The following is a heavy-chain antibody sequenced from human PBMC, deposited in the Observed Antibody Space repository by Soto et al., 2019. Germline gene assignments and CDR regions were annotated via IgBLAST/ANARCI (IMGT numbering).Heavy chain of an antibody. CDR3: VRSRSGADPDSFAY. CDR1: GFMFSRYA. CDR2: ISKDGSVI. Sequence: QVQLVESGGGVVPPGRSLRLSCAASGFMFSRYAMHWVRQAPGKGLEWVAVISKDGSVIYYADSVKGRFTISRDKSKNMVYLQLNSLRDEDTAVFYCVRSRSGADPDSFAYWGQGTLVTVAS. V-gene: IGHV3-30*04. J-gene: IGHJ4*02. D-gene: IGHD3-10*01.